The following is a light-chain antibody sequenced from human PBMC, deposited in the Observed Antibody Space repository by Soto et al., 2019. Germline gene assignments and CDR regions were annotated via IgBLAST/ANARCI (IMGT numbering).Light chain of an antibody. Sequence: EVVLTQSPATLFLSPGERATLSGRASQNVANYLAWYQQIPGQAPRLLIYDAYNRATGIPARFSGSGSGTDFTLTISRLEPEDFSVYYCQQYGSSSITFGQGTRLEIK. CDR2: DAY. CDR3: QQYGSSSIT. V-gene: IGKV3-11*01. J-gene: IGKJ5*01. CDR1: QNVANY.